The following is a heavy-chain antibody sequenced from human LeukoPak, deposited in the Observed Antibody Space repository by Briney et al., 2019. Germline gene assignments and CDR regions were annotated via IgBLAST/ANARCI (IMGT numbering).Heavy chain of an antibody. CDR2: ISSSSSTI. Sequence: PGGSLRLSCAASGFTFSSYSMNWVRQAPGKGLEWVSYISSSSSTIYYADSVKGRFTISRDNSKNTLYLQMNSLRAEDTAVYYCAKAIHCSSTSCPNWFDPWGQGTLVTVSS. J-gene: IGHJ5*02. V-gene: IGHV3-48*01. D-gene: IGHD2-2*01. CDR1: GFTFSSYS. CDR3: AKAIHCSSTSCPNWFDP.